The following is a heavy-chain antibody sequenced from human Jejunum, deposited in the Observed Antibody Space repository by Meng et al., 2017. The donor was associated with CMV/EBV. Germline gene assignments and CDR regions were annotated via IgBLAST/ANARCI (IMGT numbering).Heavy chain of an antibody. D-gene: IGHD3-10*01. Sequence: LTCSIPGCSLDCHPPSWGRVRPPPGKHLEWIGRFFYSGHTYYNPSLQGRVTISVDPSNNHFSLKLTSLTAADTAVYYCARDAGSTWGQGTLVTVSS. J-gene: IGHJ5*02. V-gene: IGHV4-39*07. CDR1: GCSLDCHPPS. CDR3: ARDAGST. CDR2: FFYSGHT.